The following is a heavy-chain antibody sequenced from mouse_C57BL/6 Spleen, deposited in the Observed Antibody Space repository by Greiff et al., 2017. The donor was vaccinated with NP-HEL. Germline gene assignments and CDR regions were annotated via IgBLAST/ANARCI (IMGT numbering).Heavy chain of an antibody. J-gene: IGHJ3*01. CDR2: ISSGSSTI. V-gene: IGHV5-17*01. D-gene: IGHD1-1*01. CDR3: ARPPYYYGSGGFAY. Sequence: EVQLVESGGGLVKPGGSLKLSCAASGFTFSDYGMHWVRQAPEKGLEWVAYISSGSSTIYYADTVKGRFTISRDNAKNTLFLQMTSLRSEDTAMYYCARPPYYYGSGGFAYWGQGTLVTVSA. CDR1: GFTFSDYG.